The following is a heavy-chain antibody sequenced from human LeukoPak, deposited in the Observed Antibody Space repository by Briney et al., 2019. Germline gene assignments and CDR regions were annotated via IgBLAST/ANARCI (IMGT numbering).Heavy chain of an antibody. CDR1: GFTFSSYA. CDR2: ISGSGGST. V-gene: IGHV3-23*01. CDR3: AKDRRPTVSGGYFDL. D-gene: IGHD3-10*01. J-gene: IGHJ2*01. Sequence: GGSLRLSCAASGFTFSSYAMSWVRQAPGKGLEWVSAISGSGGSTYYADSVKGRFTISRDNSKNTLYLQMNSLRAEDTALYYCAKDRRPTVSGGYFDLWGRGTLVIVSS.